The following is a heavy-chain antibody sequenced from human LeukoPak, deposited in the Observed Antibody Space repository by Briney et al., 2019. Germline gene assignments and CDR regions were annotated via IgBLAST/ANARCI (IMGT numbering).Heavy chain of an antibody. CDR3: ARETYDFWSGRPLDY. V-gene: IGHV3-9*01. J-gene: IGHJ4*02. D-gene: IGHD3-3*01. Sequence: GRSLRLSCAASGFTFDDYAMHWVRQAPGKGLEWVSGISWNSGSIGYADSVKGRFTISRDNAKNSLYLQMNSLRAEDTAVYYCARETYDFWSGRPLDYWGQGTLVTVSS. CDR1: GFTFDDYA. CDR2: ISWNSGSI.